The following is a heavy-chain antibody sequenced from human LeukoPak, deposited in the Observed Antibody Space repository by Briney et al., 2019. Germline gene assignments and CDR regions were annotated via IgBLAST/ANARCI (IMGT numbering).Heavy chain of an antibody. D-gene: IGHD5-18*01. CDR3: ARMGYSYGLADAFDI. CDR1: GYTFTSYG. V-gene: IGHV1-18*01. CDR2: ISAYNGNT. Sequence: ASVKVSCKASGYTFTSYGISWVRQAPGQGLEWMGWISAYNGNTNYAQKLQGRVTMTTDTSTSTAYMELRSLRSDDTAVYYCARMGYSYGLADAFDIWGQGTMVTVSS. J-gene: IGHJ3*02.